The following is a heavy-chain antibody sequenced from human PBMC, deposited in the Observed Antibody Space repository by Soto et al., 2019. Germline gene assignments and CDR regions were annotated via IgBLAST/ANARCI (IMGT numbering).Heavy chain of an antibody. D-gene: IGHD6-13*01. V-gene: IGHV3-11*01. CDR3: AREDDSSPI. Sequence: PGGSLRLSCAASGFTFSTYAMSWVRQAPGKGLEWISYISSSGSTIYYADSVKGRFTISRDNAKNSLYLQMNSLRAEDTAVYYCAREDDSSPIWGQGTMVTVSS. CDR2: ISSSGSTI. CDR1: GFTFSTYA. J-gene: IGHJ3*02.